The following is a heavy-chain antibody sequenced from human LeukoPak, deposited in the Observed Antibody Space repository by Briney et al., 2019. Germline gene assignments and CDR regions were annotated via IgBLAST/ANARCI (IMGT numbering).Heavy chain of an antibody. CDR1: GYTFTSYG. J-gene: IGHJ1*01. Sequence: ASVKVSCKASGYTFTSYGISWVRQAPGQGLEWMGWISAYNGNTNYAQKVQGRVTMTTDTSTSTTYMELRSLRSDDTAVYYCARDSADCSGGTCYSAEYFHHWGQGTLVTVSS. CDR2: ISAYNGNT. CDR3: ARDSADCSGGTCYSAEYFHH. D-gene: IGHD2-15*01. V-gene: IGHV1-18*01.